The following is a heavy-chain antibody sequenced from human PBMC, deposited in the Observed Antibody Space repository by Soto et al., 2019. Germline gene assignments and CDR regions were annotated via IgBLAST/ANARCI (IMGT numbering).Heavy chain of an antibody. Sequence: QITLKESGPTLVKPTQTLTLTCTFSGFSLSTSGVGVGWIRQPPGKALEWLALIDWDDDKYYSPSLKSRLTITKDTSKDQVVLTMTNMDPVDTATYYCAHRRNWGRGYWFDPWGQGTLVTVSS. J-gene: IGHJ5*02. CDR2: IDWDDDK. CDR1: GFSLSTSGVG. CDR3: AHRRNWGRGYWFDP. D-gene: IGHD7-27*01. V-gene: IGHV2-5*02.